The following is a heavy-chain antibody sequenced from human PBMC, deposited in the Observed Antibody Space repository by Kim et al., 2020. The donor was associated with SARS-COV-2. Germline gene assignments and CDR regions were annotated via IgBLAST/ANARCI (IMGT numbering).Heavy chain of an antibody. Sequence: SLKRRVTISVDTSKNQFSLKLSSVTAADTAVYYCARERMGDFWSGYYFDYWGQGTLVTVSS. V-gene: IGHV4-39*07. D-gene: IGHD3-3*01. J-gene: IGHJ4*02. CDR3: ARERMGDFWSGYYFDY.